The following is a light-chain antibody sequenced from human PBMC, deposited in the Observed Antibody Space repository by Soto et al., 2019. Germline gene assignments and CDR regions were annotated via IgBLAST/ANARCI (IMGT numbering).Light chain of an antibody. Sequence: EIVFTQSPATLSLSPGERATLSCRASQSFSNNLAWYQQKPGQAPRLLIYDSSTRATGIPPRFSGSGSGTDFTLTISSLEPADFAVYYCQQRGDWPRTFGQGTKVDIK. CDR1: QSFSNN. CDR2: DSS. CDR3: QQRGDWPRT. V-gene: IGKV3-11*01. J-gene: IGKJ1*01.